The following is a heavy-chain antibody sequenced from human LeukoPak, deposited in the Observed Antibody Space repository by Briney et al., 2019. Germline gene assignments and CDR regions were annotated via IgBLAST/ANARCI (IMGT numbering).Heavy chain of an antibody. Sequence: PSETLSLTCTVSRGSISSYYWSWIRQPPGKGLEWIGYIYYSGSTNYNPSLKSRVTISVDTSKNQFSLKLSSVTAADTAVYYCASLRTAIVRGYYYYMDVWGKGTTVTVSS. D-gene: IGHD5-18*01. CDR1: RGSISSYY. V-gene: IGHV4-59*08. CDR3: ASLRTAIVRGYYYYMDV. CDR2: IYYSGST. J-gene: IGHJ6*03.